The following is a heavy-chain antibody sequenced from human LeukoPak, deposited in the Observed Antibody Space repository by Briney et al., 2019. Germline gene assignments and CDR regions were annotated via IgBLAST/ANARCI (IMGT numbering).Heavy chain of an antibody. V-gene: IGHV3-23*01. CDR2: ISGSGGST. CDR1: GFTFSSYA. Sequence: GGSLRLSCAASGFTFSSYAMSWVRQAPGKGLEWVPAISGSGGSTYYADSVKGRFTISRDNSKNTLYLQMNSLRAEDTAVYYCAKGRDSSGYFDYWGQGTLVTVSS. D-gene: IGHD3-22*01. CDR3: AKGRDSSGYFDY. J-gene: IGHJ4*02.